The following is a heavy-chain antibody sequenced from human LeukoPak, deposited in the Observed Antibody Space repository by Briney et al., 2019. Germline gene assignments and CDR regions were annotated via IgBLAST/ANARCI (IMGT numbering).Heavy chain of an antibody. CDR2: IYYSGST. V-gene: IGHV4-61*01. CDR3: ARAPTRYCSAGTCYSHSDN. J-gene: IGHJ4*02. D-gene: IGHD2-15*01. Sequence: SETLSLTCSVSGGSVSSGSYYWNWIRQPPGKGLEWIGYIYYSGSTNYNPSLQSRVTISVDTSRNQFSLKLSSVTAADTAMYYCARAPTRYCSAGTCYSHSDNWGQGTLVTVSS. CDR1: GGSVSSGSYY.